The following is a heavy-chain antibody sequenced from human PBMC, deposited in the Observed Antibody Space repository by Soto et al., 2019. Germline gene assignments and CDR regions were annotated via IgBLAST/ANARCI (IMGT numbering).Heavy chain of an antibody. J-gene: IGHJ4*02. CDR3: ARGLGLYYFDY. Sequence: AASVKVSCKASGYTFTSYATHWVRQAPGQRPEWMGWINAGIGDIEYSQKFQGRVTITRDTSASTAYMELSSLRSEDTAVYYCARGLGLYYFDYWGQGTLVTVSS. CDR2: INAGIGDI. CDR1: GYTFTSYA. D-gene: IGHD1-26*01. V-gene: IGHV1-3*01.